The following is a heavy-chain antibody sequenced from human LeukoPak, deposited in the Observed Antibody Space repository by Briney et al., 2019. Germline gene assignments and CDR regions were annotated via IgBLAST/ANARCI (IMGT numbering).Heavy chain of an antibody. CDR3: ARPYRYGPDAFDI. CDR2: ISSSSSTI. V-gene: IGHV3-48*01. CDR1: GFTFSSYS. J-gene: IGHJ3*02. Sequence: GGSLRLSCAASGFTFSSYSMNWVRQAPGKGLEWVSYISSSSSTIYYADSVKGRFTISRDNAKNSLYLQMNSLRAEDTAVYYCARPYRYGPDAFDIWGQGTMVTVSS. D-gene: IGHD4-17*01.